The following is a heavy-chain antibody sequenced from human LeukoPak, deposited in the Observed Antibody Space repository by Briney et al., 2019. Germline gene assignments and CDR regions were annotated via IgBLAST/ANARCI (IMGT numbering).Heavy chain of an antibody. CDR3: ARVDDVDTAMVLGY. J-gene: IGHJ4*02. CDR2: IYYSGST. CDR1: GGSISSYY. D-gene: IGHD5-18*01. Sequence: SETLSLTCTVSGGSISSYYWSWIRQPPGKGLEWIGYIYYSGSTNYNPSLKSRVTISVDTSKNQFSLKLSSMTAADTAVYYCARVDDVDTAMVLGYWGQGTLVTVSS. V-gene: IGHV4-59*01.